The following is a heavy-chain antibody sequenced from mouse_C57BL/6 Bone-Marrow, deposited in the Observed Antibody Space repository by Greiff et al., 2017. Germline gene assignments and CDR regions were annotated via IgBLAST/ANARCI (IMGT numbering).Heavy chain of an antibody. V-gene: IGHV1-42*01. CDR3: ARTPSLYYYEAMDY. CDR1: GYSFTGYY. CDR2: INPSTGGT. J-gene: IGHJ4*01. D-gene: IGHD1-1*01. Sequence: EVKLVESGPELVKPGASVKISCKASGYSFTGYYMNWVKQSPEKSLEWIGEINPSTGGTTYNQKFKAKATLTVDKSSSTAYMQLKSLTSEDSAVYYCARTPSLYYYEAMDYWGQGTSVTVSS.